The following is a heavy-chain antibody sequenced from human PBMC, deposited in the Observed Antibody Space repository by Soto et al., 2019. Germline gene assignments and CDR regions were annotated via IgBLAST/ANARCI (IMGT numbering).Heavy chain of an antibody. CDR1: GGSFSGYY. Sequence: QVQLQQWGAGLLKPSETLSLTCAVYGGSFSGYYWSWIRQPPGKGLEWIGEINHSGSTNYNPSLKSRVTXXVXTXXNQFSLKLSSVTAADTAVYYCARGGYYGSGSYCNYWGQGTLVTVSS. D-gene: IGHD3-10*01. CDR3: ARGGYYGSGSYCNY. V-gene: IGHV4-34*01. J-gene: IGHJ4*02. CDR2: INHSGST.